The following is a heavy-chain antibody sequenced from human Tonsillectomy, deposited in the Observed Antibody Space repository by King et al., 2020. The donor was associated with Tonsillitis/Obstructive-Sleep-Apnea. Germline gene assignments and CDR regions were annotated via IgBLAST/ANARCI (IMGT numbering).Heavy chain of an antibody. CDR1: GFTFSSNG. V-gene: IGHV3-30*18. CDR3: AKGRSSSWGLDY. D-gene: IGHD6-13*01. Sequence: VQLVESGGGVVQPGRSLRLSCAASGFTFSSNGMHWVRQAPGKGLEWVAVISYDESNKYYADSVKGRFTISRDNSKNTLYLQMNSLRTEDTAVYDCAKGRSSSWGLDYWGQGTLVTVSS. J-gene: IGHJ4*02. CDR2: ISYDESNK.